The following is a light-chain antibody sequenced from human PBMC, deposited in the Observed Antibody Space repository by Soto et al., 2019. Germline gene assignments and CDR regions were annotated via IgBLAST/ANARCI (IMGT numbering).Light chain of an antibody. CDR1: WSNIGAGHD. Sequence: QSVLTQPHSVSGALGQSVTISCTGTWSNIGAGHDVHWYQQLPGTAPKLLIYGNNNRPSGVPDRFSGSKSGTSASLAITGLQAEDETDYYCQSFDSSLSIYIFGTGTKLTV. CDR2: GNN. V-gene: IGLV1-40*01. J-gene: IGLJ1*01. CDR3: QSFDSSLSIYI.